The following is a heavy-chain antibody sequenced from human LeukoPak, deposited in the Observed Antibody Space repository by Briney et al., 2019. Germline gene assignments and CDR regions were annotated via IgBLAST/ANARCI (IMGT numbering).Heavy chain of an antibody. CDR2: IVVGSGNT. CDR3: AADYKGTVTTLDY. CDR1: GFTFTSSA. D-gene: IGHD4-17*01. Sequence: VASVKVSCKASGFTFTSSAVQWVRQARGQRLEWTGWIVVGSGNTNYAQKFQERVTITRDMSTSTAYMELSSLRSEDTAVYYCAADYKGTVTTLDYWGQGTLVTVSS. V-gene: IGHV1-58*01. J-gene: IGHJ4*02.